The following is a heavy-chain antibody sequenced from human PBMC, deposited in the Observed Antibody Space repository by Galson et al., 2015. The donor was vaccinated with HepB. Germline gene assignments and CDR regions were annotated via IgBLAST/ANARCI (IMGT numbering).Heavy chain of an antibody. CDR2: IIPFFGST. CDR3: AKGRSKDGYSYYYYMDV. CDR1: GGTFSSDA. D-gene: IGHD5-24*01. Sequence: KVSCKASGGTFSSDAISWVRPAPGQGLEWMGRIIPFFGSTSYAQKFQGRVTISADESTSTAYMEVSSLRSEDTAVYYCAKGRSKDGYSYYYYMDVWGKGTTVTVPS. V-gene: IGHV1-69*15. J-gene: IGHJ6*03.